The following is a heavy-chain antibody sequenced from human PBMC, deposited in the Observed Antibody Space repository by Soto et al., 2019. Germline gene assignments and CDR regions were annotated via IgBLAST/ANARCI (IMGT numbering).Heavy chain of an antibody. V-gene: IGHV1-18*01. CDR2: IRPYSGNT. CDR3: AMVDNYATPTPQDV. J-gene: IGHJ6*02. D-gene: IGHD5-12*01. CDR1: GYIFVNYG. Sequence: QVQLVQSGDEVRKPGSSVKVSCKASGYIFVNYGIAWVRQAPGQGLEWMGWIRPYSGNTHYASKVQGRLTMTTDTSTSTAYIDLGSLTSDDTAVYYCAMVDNYATPTPQDVWGQGTTVTVSS.